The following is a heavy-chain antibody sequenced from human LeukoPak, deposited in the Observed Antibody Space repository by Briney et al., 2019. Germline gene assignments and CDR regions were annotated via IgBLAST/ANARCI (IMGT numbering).Heavy chain of an antibody. D-gene: IGHD6-19*01. CDR1: GGSIISNW. V-gene: IGHV4-4*02. Sequence: PSGSLSLTCAVSGGSIISNWWSWVRQPPGRGLEWIADIYHTGSTKYSPSLKSRVTISVDQSKNQFFLKLNSVTAADTAVYYCGRLMAGLDWGQGTLDTVSS. CDR3: GRLMAGLD. CDR2: IYHTGST. J-gene: IGHJ4*02.